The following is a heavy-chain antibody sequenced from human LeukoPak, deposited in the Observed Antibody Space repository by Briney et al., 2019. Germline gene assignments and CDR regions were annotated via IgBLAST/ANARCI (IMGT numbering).Heavy chain of an antibody. CDR3: AKEVRNWNSDFDY. J-gene: IGHJ4*02. CDR1: GLTFSSYA. CDR2: ISGSGGST. Sequence: PGGSLRLSCAASGLTFSSYAMSWVRQAPGKGLEWVSAISGSGGSTYYADSEKGRFTISRDNSKNTLYLQMNSLRGEDTAVYYCAKEVRNWNSDFDYWGQGTLVTVSS. V-gene: IGHV3-23*01. D-gene: IGHD1-7*01.